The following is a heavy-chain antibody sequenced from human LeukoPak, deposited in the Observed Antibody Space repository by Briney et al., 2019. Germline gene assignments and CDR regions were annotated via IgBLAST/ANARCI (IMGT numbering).Heavy chain of an antibody. CDR1: GYRFTSYW. J-gene: IGHJ3*02. CDR3: ARFRNRTSDAFDI. Sequence: GGPLQISCKGSGYRFTSYWIGWVRQLPGKGLEWMGIIYAGDSDTRYSPSFQGHVTISADKSISTAYLQWSSLKASDTAMYYCARFRNRTSDAFDIWGQGTMVTVSS. CDR2: IYAGDSDT. V-gene: IGHV5-51*01. D-gene: IGHD6-6*01.